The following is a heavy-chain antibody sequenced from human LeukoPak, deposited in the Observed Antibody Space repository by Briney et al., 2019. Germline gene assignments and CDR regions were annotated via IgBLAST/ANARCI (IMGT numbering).Heavy chain of an antibody. Sequence: GGSLRLSCAASGFTFSSYAMSWVRQAPGKGLEWVSAISGSGGSTYYADSVKGRFTISRDNSKNTLYLQMNSLRVEDTAVYYCAKGFRSGWYLDYFDYWGQGTLVTVSS. CDR1: GFTFSSYA. J-gene: IGHJ4*02. CDR3: AKGFRSGWYLDYFDY. V-gene: IGHV3-23*01. D-gene: IGHD6-19*01. CDR2: ISGSGGST.